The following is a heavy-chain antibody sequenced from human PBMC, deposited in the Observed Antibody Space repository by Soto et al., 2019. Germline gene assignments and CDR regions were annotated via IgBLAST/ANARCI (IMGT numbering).Heavy chain of an antibody. CDR3: TINPCGVITIFGVVSIRGRDV. CDR1: GFTFSSYG. CDR2: ISHDGRSK. V-gene: IGHV3-30*03. Sequence: PARSLRLSCAASGFTFSSYGMHWVRQAPSKGLEWEAVISHDGRSKYYADSLKGRFTISRDNTKNTLYLQMNSLRAEDTAVYYCTINPCGVITIFGVVSIRGRDVWGPGTPGTVS. J-gene: IGHJ6*02. D-gene: IGHD3-3*01.